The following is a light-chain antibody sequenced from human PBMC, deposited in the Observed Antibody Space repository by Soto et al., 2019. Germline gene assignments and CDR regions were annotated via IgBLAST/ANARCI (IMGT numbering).Light chain of an antibody. Sequence: QSALTQPASVTGSPGQSITISCAGTGNDIGAYNLVSWYQQHPGNAPKLIICEVNTLPSGISNRFSGSKSGDTASLTISGLQAEDEADYFCCSYAGTVAYVFGTGTKVTVL. CDR2: EVN. CDR1: GNDIGAYNL. J-gene: IGLJ1*01. CDR3: CSYAGTVAYV. V-gene: IGLV2-23*02.